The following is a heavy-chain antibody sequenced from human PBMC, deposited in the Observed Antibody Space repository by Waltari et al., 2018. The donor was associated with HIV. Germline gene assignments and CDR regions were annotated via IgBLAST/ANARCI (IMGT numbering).Heavy chain of an antibody. Sequence: EVQLMESGGGLVQSGGSLRLSCAASGFTFTNYWMRWVRQTPGKGLEGVSDIKDDGSEEYYMGSVKGRFTISRDNAKNSMFLQMNSLRAEDTAVYYCARIGTFPHNYAIDFWGQGTTVTVSS. CDR2: IKDDGSEE. V-gene: IGHV3-7*01. J-gene: IGHJ6*02. CDR1: GFTFTNYW. CDR3: ARIGTFPHNYAIDF. D-gene: IGHD1-26*01.